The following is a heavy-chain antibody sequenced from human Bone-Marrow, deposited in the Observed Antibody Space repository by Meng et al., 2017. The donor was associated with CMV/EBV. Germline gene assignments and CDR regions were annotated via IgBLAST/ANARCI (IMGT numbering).Heavy chain of an antibody. V-gene: IGHV1-18*01. CDR1: GGTFSSYV. J-gene: IGHJ4*02. CDR3: ARGGGEYDFDF. CDR2: INSLNGDT. D-gene: IGHD3-10*01. Sequence: ASVKVSCKTSGGTFSSYVISWVRRTAGQGLEWLGWINSLNGDTKYAQTVQGRVRMTTETHRRTVYMEVGRLTSDDTAVYYCARGGGEYDFDFWGQRTLVTVSS.